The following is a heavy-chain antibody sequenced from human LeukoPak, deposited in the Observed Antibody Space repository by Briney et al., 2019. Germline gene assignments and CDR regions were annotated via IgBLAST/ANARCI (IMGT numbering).Heavy chain of an antibody. CDR2: IYYSGST. D-gene: IGHD2-15*01. Sequence: SETLSLTCTVSGGSISSSSYYWGWIRQPPGKGLEWIGSIYYSGSTYYNPSLKSRVTISVDTSKNQFSLKLSSVTAADTAVYYCARGNEVAATPSYWFDPWGQGTLVTVSS. CDR3: ARGNEVAATPSYWFDP. V-gene: IGHV4-39*07. CDR1: GGSISSSSYY. J-gene: IGHJ5*02.